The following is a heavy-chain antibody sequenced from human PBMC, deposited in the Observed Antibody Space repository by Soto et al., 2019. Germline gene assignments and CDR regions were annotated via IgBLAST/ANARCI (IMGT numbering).Heavy chain of an antibody. J-gene: IGHJ6*02. CDR3: ARDRGITTFGVYSMYYYGMDV. V-gene: IGHV1-18*01. Sequence: QVQLVQSGAEVKKPGASVKVSCKASGYTFTRSGISWVRQAPGQGLEWLGWINPDNGNTNYAQHLQGRVSLTTDTSKSASHLDLGSVSSDDTAVYYCARDRGITTFGVYSMYYYGMDVWGPGTTVTVSS. CDR2: INPDNGNT. D-gene: IGHD3-3*01. CDR1: GYTFTRSG.